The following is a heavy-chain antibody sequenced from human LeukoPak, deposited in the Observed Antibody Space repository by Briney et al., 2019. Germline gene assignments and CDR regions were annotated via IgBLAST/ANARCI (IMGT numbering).Heavy chain of an antibody. V-gene: IGHV3-30*02. CDR2: IRYDGSNK. J-gene: IGHJ5*02. CDR3: ANMATHGGSGGRFDP. Sequence: PGGSLRLSCAASGFTFSSYAMRWVRQAPGKGLEWVAFIRYDGSNKYHADSVKGRFTISRDNSKNTLYLQMNSLRAEDTAVYYCANMATHGGSGGRFDPWGQGTLVTVSS. CDR1: GFTFSSYA. D-gene: IGHD2-15*01.